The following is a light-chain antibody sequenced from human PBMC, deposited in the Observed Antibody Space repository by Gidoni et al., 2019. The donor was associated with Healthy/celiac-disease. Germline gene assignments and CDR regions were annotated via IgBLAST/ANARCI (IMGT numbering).Light chain of an antibody. V-gene: IGKV1-39*01. Sequence: DIQMTQSPSSLSASVGDRVTITCRASQSISSYLNWYQQKPGKAPKRLIYAASSLQSGVPSRFSGSGSGTDFTRTSSSLQPEDFETYYCQQSYSNLWTFGQGTKVEIK. CDR3: QQSYSNLWT. CDR2: AAS. CDR1: QSISSY. J-gene: IGKJ1*01.